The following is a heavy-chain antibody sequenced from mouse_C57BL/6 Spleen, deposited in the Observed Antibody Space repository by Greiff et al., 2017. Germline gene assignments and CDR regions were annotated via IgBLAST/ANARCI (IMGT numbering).Heavy chain of an antibody. J-gene: IGHJ4*01. CDR1: GFTFSSYG. CDR2: ISSGGSYT. Sequence: EVMLVESGGDLVKPGGSLKLSCAASGFTFSSYGMYWVRQTPDKRLEWVATISSGGSYTYYPDSVKGRFTLSRDNAKNTLYLQLSSLKSEDTAMYCCARQKLGDYYAMDYWGQGTSVNVSS. V-gene: IGHV5-6*02. D-gene: IGHD4-1*01. CDR3: ARQKLGDYYAMDY.